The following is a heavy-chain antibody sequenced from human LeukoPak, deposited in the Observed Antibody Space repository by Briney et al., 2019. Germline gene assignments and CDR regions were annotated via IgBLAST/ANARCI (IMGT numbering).Heavy chain of an antibody. CDR2: ISYNGIP. CDR1: GGSISGGRYY. J-gene: IGHJ4*02. Sequence: SETLSLTCTVFGGSISGGRYYLAWIRQPPGKGLEWIASISYNGIPYYNPSLKSRVTISVDRSKSQFSLNLSSVTAADTAVYYCARDLGLIGTRRSPALGYWGQGVLVTVSS. CDR3: ARDLGLIGTRRSPALGY. D-gene: IGHD1-20*01. V-gene: IGHV4-39*07.